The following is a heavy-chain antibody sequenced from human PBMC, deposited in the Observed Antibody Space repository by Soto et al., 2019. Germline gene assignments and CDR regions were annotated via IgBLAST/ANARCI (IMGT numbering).Heavy chain of an antibody. CDR1: GFTFSSYA. CDR3: EKDYDSSGYLRGYFDL. D-gene: IGHD3-22*01. J-gene: IGHJ2*01. CDR2: ISGSGGST. V-gene: IGHV3-23*01. Sequence: EVQLLESGGGLVQPGGSLRLSCAASGFTFSSYAMSWVRQAPGKGLEWVSAISGSGGSTYYADSVKGRFTISRDNSKNTLYLQMNSLRAEDTAVYYCEKDYDSSGYLRGYFDLWGRGTLVTVSS.